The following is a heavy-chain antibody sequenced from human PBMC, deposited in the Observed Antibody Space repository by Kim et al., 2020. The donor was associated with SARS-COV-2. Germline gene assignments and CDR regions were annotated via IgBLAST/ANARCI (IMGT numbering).Heavy chain of an antibody. V-gene: IGHV3-23*01. D-gene: IGHD3-22*01. CDR2: ISGSGGST. J-gene: IGHJ4*02. Sequence: GGSLRLSCAASGFTFSSYAMSWVRQAPGKGLEWVSAISGSGGSTYYADSVKGRFTISRDNSKNTLYLQMNSLRAEDTAVYYCAKSRTSHYYDSSGYYYSFFDYWGQGTLVTVSS. CDR1: GFTFSSYA. CDR3: AKSRTSHYYDSSGYYYSFFDY.